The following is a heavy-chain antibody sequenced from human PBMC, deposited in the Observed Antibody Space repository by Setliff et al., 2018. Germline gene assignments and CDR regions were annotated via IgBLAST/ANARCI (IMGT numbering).Heavy chain of an antibody. Sequence: PSETLSLTCTVSGGSISSGGYYWSWIRQHPGKGLEWIGYIYYSGSTYYNPSLKSRVTISVDTSKNQFSLKLSSVTAADTAVYYCARAARVVLSRNAFDIWGQGTMVTVS. CDR1: GGSISSGGYY. CDR3: ARAARVVLSRNAFDI. V-gene: IGHV4-31*03. J-gene: IGHJ3*02. D-gene: IGHD2-2*01. CDR2: IYYSGST.